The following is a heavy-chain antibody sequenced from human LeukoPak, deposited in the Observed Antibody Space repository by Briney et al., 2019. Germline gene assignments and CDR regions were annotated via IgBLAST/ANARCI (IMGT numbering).Heavy chain of an antibody. D-gene: IGHD4-17*01. V-gene: IGHV1-46*01. J-gene: IGHJ3*02. CDR2: INPSGGST. Sequence: ASVKVSCKASGCTFTSYYMHWVRQAPGQGLEWMGIINPSGGSTSYAQKFQGRVTMTRDTSTSTVYMELSSLRSEDTAVYYCAREEIRQDAFDIWGQGTMVTVSS. CDR1: GCTFTSYY. CDR3: AREEIRQDAFDI.